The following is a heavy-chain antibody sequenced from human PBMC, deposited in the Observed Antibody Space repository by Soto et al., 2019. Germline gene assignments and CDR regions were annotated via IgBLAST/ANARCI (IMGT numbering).Heavy chain of an antibody. J-gene: IGHJ3*02. CDR3: ARDPEIPKSGSYMLAFDI. Sequence: PGGSLRLSCAASGFTFSSYAMHWVRQAPGKGLEWVAVISYDGSNKYYADSVKGRFTISRDNSKNTLYLQMNSLRAEDTAVYYCARDPEIPKSGSYMLAFDIWGQGTMVTVSS. D-gene: IGHD1-26*01. CDR2: ISYDGSNK. V-gene: IGHV3-30-3*01. CDR1: GFTFSSYA.